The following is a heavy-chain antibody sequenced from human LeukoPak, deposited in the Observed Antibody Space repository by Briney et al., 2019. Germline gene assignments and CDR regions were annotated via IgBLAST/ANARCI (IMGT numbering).Heavy chain of an antibody. CDR1: GFTFSVFG. Sequence: GGSLRLSCAASGFTFSVFGMSWVRQAPGKGLEWVSGISNGGDNTYYADSVKGRFTISRDNSKNTLYLQMNSLRAEDTAVYYCAKGIAGFDYWGQGTLVTVSS. CDR3: AKGIAGFDY. J-gene: IGHJ4*02. D-gene: IGHD2-21*01. V-gene: IGHV3-23*01. CDR2: ISNGGDNT.